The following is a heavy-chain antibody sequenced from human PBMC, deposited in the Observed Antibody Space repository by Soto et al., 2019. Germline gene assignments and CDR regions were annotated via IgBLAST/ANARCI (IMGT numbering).Heavy chain of an antibody. CDR3: ARAWYSSSSKYYGMDV. Sequence: GESLKISCKGSGYSFTSYWIGWVRQMPGKGLGWMGIIYPGDSDTRYSPSFQGQVTISADKSISTAYLQWSSLKASDTAMYYCARAWYSSSSKYYGMDVWGQGTTVTVSS. V-gene: IGHV5-51*01. J-gene: IGHJ6*02. D-gene: IGHD6-6*01. CDR2: IYPGDSDT. CDR1: GYSFTSYW.